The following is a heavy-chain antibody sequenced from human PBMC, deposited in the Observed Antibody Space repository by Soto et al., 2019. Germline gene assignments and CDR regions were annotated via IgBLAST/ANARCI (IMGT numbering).Heavy chain of an antibody. V-gene: IGHV3-33*01. Sequence: QVQLVESGGGVVQPGRSLRLSCAASGFTFSSYGMHWVRQAPGKGLEWVAVIWYDGSNKYYADSVKGRFTISRDNSKNTLYLQMNSLRAEDTAVYYCAREYCSSTSCQNYYYYYGMDVWGQGTTVTVSS. CDR1: GFTFSSYG. D-gene: IGHD2-2*01. CDR3: AREYCSSTSCQNYYYYYGMDV. CDR2: IWYDGSNK. J-gene: IGHJ6*02.